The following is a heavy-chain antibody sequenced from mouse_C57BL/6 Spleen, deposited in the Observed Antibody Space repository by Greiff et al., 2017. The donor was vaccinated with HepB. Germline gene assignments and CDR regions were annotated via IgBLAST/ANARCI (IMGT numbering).Heavy chain of an antibody. V-gene: IGHV5-9*01. D-gene: IGHD1-1*01. CDR3: ARNDYYGSSYRYFDV. CDR1: GFTFSSYT. J-gene: IGHJ1*03. CDR2: ISGGGGNT. Sequence: EVKLVESGGGLVKPGGSLKLSCAASGFTFSSYTMSWVRQTPEKRLEWVATISGGGGNTYYPDSVKGRFTISRDNAKNTLYLQMSSLRSEDTALYYCARNDYYGSSYRYFDVWGTGTTVTVSS.